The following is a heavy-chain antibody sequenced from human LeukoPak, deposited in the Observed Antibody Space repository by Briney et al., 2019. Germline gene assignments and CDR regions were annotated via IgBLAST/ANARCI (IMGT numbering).Heavy chain of an antibody. CDR1: GGSISRSSYY. J-gene: IGHJ5*02. CDR2: IYYSGTT. Sequence: PSETLSLTCTVSGGSISRSSYYWGWVRQSPGKGLEWIGAIYYSGTTYYNPFLKSRVTISVDTSKNHFSLKLSSVTAADTAVYYCAKLPYSNYDFFDPWGQGTLVTVSS. D-gene: IGHD4-11*01. CDR3: AKLPYSNYDFFDP. V-gene: IGHV4-39*02.